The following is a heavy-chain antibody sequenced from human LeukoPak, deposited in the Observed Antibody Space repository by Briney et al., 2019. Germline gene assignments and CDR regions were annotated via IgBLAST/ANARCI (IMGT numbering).Heavy chain of an antibody. J-gene: IGHJ6*03. CDR3: ASQYQLLWGGYNYYMDV. CDR2: ISSSGSTI. D-gene: IGHD2-2*01. Sequence: GGSLRLSCAASGFTFSDYYMSWIRQAPGKGLVWVSYISSSGSTIYYADSVKGRFTISRDNAKNSLYLQMNSLRAEDTAVYYCASQYQLLWGGYNYYMDVWGKGTTVTVP. V-gene: IGHV3-11*01. CDR1: GFTFSDYY.